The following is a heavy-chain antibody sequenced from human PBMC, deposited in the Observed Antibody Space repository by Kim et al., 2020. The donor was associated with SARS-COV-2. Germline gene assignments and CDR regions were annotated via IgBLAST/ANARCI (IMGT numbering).Heavy chain of an antibody. Sequence: NSSPSFQGHVTISADKSISTAYLQWSSLKASDTAMYYCARHGHSSSSLDVWGQGTTVTVSS. CDR3: ARHGHSSSSLDV. V-gene: IGHV5-10-1*01. J-gene: IGHJ6*02. D-gene: IGHD6-6*01.